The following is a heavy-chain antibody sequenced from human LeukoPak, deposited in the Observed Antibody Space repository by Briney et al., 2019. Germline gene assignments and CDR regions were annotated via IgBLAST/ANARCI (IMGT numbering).Heavy chain of an antibody. D-gene: IGHD4-17*01. CDR3: TGYDFGDYASAY. J-gene: IGHJ4*02. CDR2: IRSKDNSYAT. V-gene: IGHV3-73*01. CDR1: GFSFSGSA. Sequence: PPGGSLRLSCAASGFSFSGSAIHWLRQASGKGLEWVGRIRSKDNSYATEYAASVKGRFTISRDDSKNTAYLQMNSLKTEDTAVYYCTGYDFGDYASAYWGQGTLVTVSS.